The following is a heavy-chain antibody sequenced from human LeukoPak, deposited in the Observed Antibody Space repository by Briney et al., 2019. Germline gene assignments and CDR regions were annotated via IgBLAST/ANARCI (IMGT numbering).Heavy chain of an antibody. Sequence: SETLSLTCTVSGGSISSYYWSWIRQPAGKGLEWIGRIYTSGSTNYNPSLKSRVTMSVDTSKNQFFLKLSSVTAADTAVYYCARCFVGGSSLHWFDPWGQGTLVTVSS. CDR2: IYTSGST. CDR1: GGSISSYY. J-gene: IGHJ5*02. V-gene: IGHV4-4*07. CDR3: ARCFVGGSSLHWFDP. D-gene: IGHD6-13*01.